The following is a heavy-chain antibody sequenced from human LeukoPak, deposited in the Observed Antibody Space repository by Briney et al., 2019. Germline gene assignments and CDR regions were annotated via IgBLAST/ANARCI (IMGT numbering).Heavy chain of an antibody. D-gene: IGHD2-2*02. CDR3: ASGAYMAY. CDR1: GGSISSYY. J-gene: IGHJ4*02. CDR2: IYYSGST. Sequence: SETLSLTCTVSGGSISSYYWSWIRQPPGKGLEWIGYIYYSGSTNYNPSLKSRVTISVDTSKNQFSLKLSSVTAADTAVYYCASGAYMAYWGQGTLVTVSS. V-gene: IGHV4-59*01.